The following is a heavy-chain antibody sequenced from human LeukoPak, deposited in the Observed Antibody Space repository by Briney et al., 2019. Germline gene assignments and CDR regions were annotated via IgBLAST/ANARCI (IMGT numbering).Heavy chain of an antibody. J-gene: IGHJ4*02. CDR3: ATDRRYCSGGSCYQILDY. Sequence: ASVKVSCKVSGYTLTELSMHWVRQAPGKGLEWRGGFDPEDGETIYAQKFQGRVTMTEDTSTDTAYMELSSLRSEDTAVYYCATDRRYCSGGSCYQILDYWGQGTLVTVSS. CDR1: GYTLTELS. CDR2: FDPEDGET. V-gene: IGHV1-24*01. D-gene: IGHD2-15*01.